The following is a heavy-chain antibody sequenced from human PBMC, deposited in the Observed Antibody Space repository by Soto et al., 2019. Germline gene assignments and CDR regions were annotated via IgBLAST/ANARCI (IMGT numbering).Heavy chain of an antibody. D-gene: IGHD3-16*01. CDR2: ISYDGSNK. V-gene: IGHV3-30*03. Sequence: GGSLRLSCAASGFTFSSYGMHWVRQAPGKGLEWVAVISYDGSNKYYADSVKGRFTISRDNSKNTLYLQMNSLRAEDTAVYYCASDLWVEDYYYYYGMDVWGQGTTVTVSS. J-gene: IGHJ6*02. CDR3: ASDLWVEDYYYYYGMDV. CDR1: GFTFSSYG.